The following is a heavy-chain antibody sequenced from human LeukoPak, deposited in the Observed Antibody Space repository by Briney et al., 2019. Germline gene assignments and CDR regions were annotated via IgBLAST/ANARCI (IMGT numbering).Heavy chain of an antibody. D-gene: IGHD2-15*01. CDR2: IIPMYGTT. CDR1: TGSLSSYA. J-gene: IGHJ5*02. CDR3: ARGGGYCSGGSCYWGRNWFDP. V-gene: IGHV1-69*13. Sequence: ASVKVSCKASTGSLSSYAVSWVRQAPGHGLEWMGRIIPMYGTTDFAQRFQGRVTITADESTSTAYMELSSLRSEDTAVYYCARGGGYCSGGSCYWGRNWFDPWGQGTLVTVSS.